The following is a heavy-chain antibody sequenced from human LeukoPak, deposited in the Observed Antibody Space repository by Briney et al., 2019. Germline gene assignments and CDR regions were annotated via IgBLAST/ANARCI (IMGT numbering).Heavy chain of an antibody. CDR2: ISWNSGSI. CDR3: AKDIDDFWSGYDY. CDR1: GFTFSSYA. D-gene: IGHD3-3*01. Sequence: PGGSLRLSCAASGFTFSSYAMHWVRQAPGKGLEWVSGISWNSGSIGYADSVKGRFTISRDNAKNSLYLQMNSLRAEDTALYYCAKDIDDFWSGYDYWGQGTLVTVSS. V-gene: IGHV3-9*01. J-gene: IGHJ4*02.